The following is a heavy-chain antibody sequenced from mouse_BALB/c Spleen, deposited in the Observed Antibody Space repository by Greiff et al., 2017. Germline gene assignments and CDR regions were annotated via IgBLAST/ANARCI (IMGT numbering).Heavy chain of an antibody. Sequence: EVKLVESGGGLVQPGGSRKLSCAASGFTFSSFGMHWVRQAPEKGLEWVAYISSGSSTIYYADTVKGRFTISRDNPKNTLFLQMTSLRSEDTAMYYCARSGTTVVPHYFDYWGQGTTLTVSS. D-gene: IGHD1-1*01. J-gene: IGHJ2*01. CDR2: ISSGSSTI. V-gene: IGHV5-17*02. CDR1: GFTFSSFG. CDR3: ARSGTTVVPHYFDY.